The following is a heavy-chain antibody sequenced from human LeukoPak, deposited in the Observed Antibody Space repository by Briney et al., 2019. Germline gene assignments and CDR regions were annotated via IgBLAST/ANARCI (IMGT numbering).Heavy chain of an antibody. CDR2: INPNTGGT. D-gene: IGHD2-2*01. V-gene: IGHV1-2*06. Sequence: ASVKVSCKASGYTFTGYHMHWVRQAPGQGLEWMGRINPNTGGTDYAQKFQGRVTMTRDTSISTAYMDLSRLRSDDTAVYYCARDYCSGTSCLFDYWGQGTLVTVSS. CDR3: ARDYCSGTSCLFDY. CDR1: GYTFTGYH. J-gene: IGHJ4*02.